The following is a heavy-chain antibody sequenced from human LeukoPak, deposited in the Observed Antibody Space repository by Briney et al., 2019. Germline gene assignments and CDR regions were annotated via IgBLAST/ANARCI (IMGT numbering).Heavy chain of an antibody. V-gene: IGHV4-59*01. CDR2: IYYSGST. D-gene: IGHD3-16*01. J-gene: IGHJ4*02. CDR3: ARNGARALYSHIDY. CDR1: GGSISSYY. Sequence: SETLSLTCTVSGGSISSYYWSWIRQPPGKGLEWIGYIYYSGSTNYNPSLKSRVTISVDTSKNQFSLKLSSVTAADTAVYYCARNGARALYSHIDYWGQGTLVTVSS.